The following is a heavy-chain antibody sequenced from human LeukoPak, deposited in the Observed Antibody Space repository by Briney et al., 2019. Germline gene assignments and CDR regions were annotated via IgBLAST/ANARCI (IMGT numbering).Heavy chain of an antibody. Sequence: GGSLRLSCAASGFTFTTYAMSWVRLAPGKGLEWVSTIANSGGSTYYADSVKGWFTISRDNSKNTLYLQMNSLRAEDMAVYYCAKSHSVEQRGYFDYWGQGTLVTVSS. V-gene: IGHV3-23*01. CDR1: GFTFTTYA. CDR3: AKSHSVEQRGYFDY. D-gene: IGHD1/OR15-1a*01. J-gene: IGHJ4*02. CDR2: IANSGGST.